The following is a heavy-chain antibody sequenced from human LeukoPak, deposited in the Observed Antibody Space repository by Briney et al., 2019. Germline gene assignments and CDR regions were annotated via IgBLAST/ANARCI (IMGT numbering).Heavy chain of an antibody. V-gene: IGHV5-10-1*01. J-gene: IGHJ4*02. CDR3: ARHESSGKWFGELDYFDY. CDR2: IDPSDSYT. CDR1: GYSLTSYW. D-gene: IGHD3-10*01. Sequence: GESLKISCKGSGYSLTSYWISWVRQMPGKGLEWMGRIDPSDSYTNYSPSFQGHVTISADKSISTAYLQWSSLKASDTAMYYCARHESSGKWFGELDYFDYWGQGTLVTVSS.